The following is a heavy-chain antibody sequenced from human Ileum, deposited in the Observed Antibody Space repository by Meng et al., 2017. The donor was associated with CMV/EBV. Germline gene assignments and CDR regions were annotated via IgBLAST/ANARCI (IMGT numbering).Heavy chain of an antibody. CDR3: ARNYGSGNWNFFHY. CDR1: GGSISNYY. Sequence: QGQLREPGPGLVKTSETLSLTCYVSGGSISNYYWSWIRQPAGKGLEWIAHIYTSGTTNYNPSLKSRVTMSVDTSRNQFSLKLTSVTAADTAVYYCARNYGSGNWNFFHYWGQGTLVTVSS. CDR2: IYTSGTT. J-gene: IGHJ4*02. D-gene: IGHD3-10*01. V-gene: IGHV4-4*07.